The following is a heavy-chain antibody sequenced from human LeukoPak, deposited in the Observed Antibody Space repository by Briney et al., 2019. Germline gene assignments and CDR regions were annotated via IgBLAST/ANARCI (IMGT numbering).Heavy chain of an antibody. V-gene: IGHV4-61*02. J-gene: IGHJ5*02. CDR2: IYTGGST. CDR1: GGSMNSGGDY. CDR3: ARDFGP. D-gene: IGHD3-16*01. Sequence: SQTLSLTCTVSGGSMNSGGDYWTWIRQPAGKELEWIGLIYTGGSTNYNPSLKSRVTISIDTSKNQFSLKLTSVTAADTAVYYCARDFGPWGQGTLVTVSS.